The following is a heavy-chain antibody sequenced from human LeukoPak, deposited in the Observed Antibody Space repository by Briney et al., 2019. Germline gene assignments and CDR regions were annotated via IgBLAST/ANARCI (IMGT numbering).Heavy chain of an antibody. CDR2: ISSSSSYI. J-gene: IGHJ6*02. D-gene: IGHD2-15*01. Sequence: GGSLRLSCAASGFTFSSYSMNWVRQAPGKGLEWVSSISSSSSYIYYADSVKGRFTISRDNAKNSLYLQMNSLRAEDTAVYYCARAPIVSAERYYYGMDVWGQGTTVTVSS. CDR3: ARAPIVSAERYYYGMDV. V-gene: IGHV3-21*01. CDR1: GFTFSSYS.